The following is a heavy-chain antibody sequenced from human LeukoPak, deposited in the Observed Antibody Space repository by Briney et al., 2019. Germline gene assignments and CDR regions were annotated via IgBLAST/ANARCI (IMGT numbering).Heavy chain of an antibody. CDR1: GFTVTSNS. V-gene: IGHV3-53*01. CDR2: IYSGST. CDR3: ARRAGAYSHPYDY. J-gene: IGHJ4*02. D-gene: IGHD4/OR15-4a*01. Sequence: TGGSLRLSCTVSGFTVTSNSMSWVRQAPGKGQEWVSFIYSGSTHYSDSVKGRFTISRDNSKNTLYLQMNSLRAEDTAVYYCARRAGAYSHPYDYWGQGTLVTVSS.